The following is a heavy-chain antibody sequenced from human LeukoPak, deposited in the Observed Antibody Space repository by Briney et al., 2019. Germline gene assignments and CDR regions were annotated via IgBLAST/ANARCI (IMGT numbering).Heavy chain of an antibody. J-gene: IGHJ4*02. V-gene: IGHV1-46*01. CDR1: GYTFTSYY. CDR2: INPSGGST. D-gene: IGHD4-17*01. CDR3: ARDNYDYGDFDY. Sequence: ASVKVSCKASGYTFTSYYMHWVRRAPGQGLEWMGIINPSGGSTSYAQKFQGRVTMTRDTSTSTVYMELSSLRSEDTAVYYCARDNYDYGDFDYWGQGTLVTVSS.